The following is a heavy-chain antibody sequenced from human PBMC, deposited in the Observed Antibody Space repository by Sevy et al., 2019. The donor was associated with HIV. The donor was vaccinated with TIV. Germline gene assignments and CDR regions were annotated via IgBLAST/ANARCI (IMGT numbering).Heavy chain of an antibody. Sequence: GGSLRLSCAASGFTFSSYGIHWVRQAPGKGLQWLTFIRNDGSTTYYADSVRGRFTISRDNSKNTLFLQMNSLRREDTAVYYCVMSPHPAVTTSYGMDVWGQGTTVTVSS. J-gene: IGHJ6*02. D-gene: IGHD4-17*01. V-gene: IGHV3-30*02. CDR3: VMSPHPAVTTSYGMDV. CDR2: IRNDGSTT. CDR1: GFTFSSYG.